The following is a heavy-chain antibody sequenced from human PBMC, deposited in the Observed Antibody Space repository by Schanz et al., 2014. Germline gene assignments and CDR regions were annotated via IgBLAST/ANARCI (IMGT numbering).Heavy chain of an antibody. CDR3: ARDGHSSNWRSYFFYGLDV. J-gene: IGHJ6*02. CDR1: GYTFTGHY. V-gene: IGHV1-2*06. D-gene: IGHD6-13*01. Sequence: QVPLVQSGAEVKKPGASVKVSCKASGYTFTGHYMHWVRQAPGQGLEWMGRINPNSGGTNYAQKFQGRVTMTWDTSTSTAYMELRRLRSDDTAIYYCARDGHSSNWRSYFFYGLDVWGQGTTVTVSS. CDR2: INPNSGGT.